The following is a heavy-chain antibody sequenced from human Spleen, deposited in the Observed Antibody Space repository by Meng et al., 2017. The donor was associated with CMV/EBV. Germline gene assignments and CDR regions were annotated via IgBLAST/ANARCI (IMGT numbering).Heavy chain of an antibody. CDR2: IYYSGYT. CDR1: GGSINSYY. V-gene: IGHV4-59*01. J-gene: IGHJ3*02. Sequence: SETLSLTCTVSGGSINSYYWGWVRQPPGKGLEWIGYIYYSGYTKYYPALQSRVSISVDTPTSQFSLKLNSVTAADTAVYYCARVRSNGWYFARAFDIWGQGRLVTVSS. D-gene: IGHD6-19*01. CDR3: ARVRSNGWYFARAFDI.